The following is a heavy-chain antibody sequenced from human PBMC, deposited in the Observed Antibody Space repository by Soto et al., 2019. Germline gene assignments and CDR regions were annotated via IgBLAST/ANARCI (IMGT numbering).Heavy chain of an antibody. J-gene: IGHJ4*02. CDR3: PSSYSSPYRTFDY. D-gene: IGHD3-16*02. CDR2: VNPIVRMS. Sequence: QVQLVQSGAEVKRPGSSVKVSCKASGDTFNFYSINWVRQAPGLGLEWMGRVNPIVRMSNYAQKFQGRVTLTAYTSTSTAYMELSSLRSEDTAIHYCPSSYSSPYRTFDYWGQGALATVSS. CDR1: GDTFNFYS. V-gene: IGHV1-69*02.